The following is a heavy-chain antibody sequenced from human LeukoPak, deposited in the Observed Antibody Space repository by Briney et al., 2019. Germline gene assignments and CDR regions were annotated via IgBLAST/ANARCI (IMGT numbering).Heavy chain of an antibody. V-gene: IGHV1-46*01. CDR1: GYTFTSYY. D-gene: IGHD5-18*01. Sequence: GASVKVSCKASGYTFTSYYMHWVRQAPGQGLEWMGIINPSGGSTSYAQKFQGRVTMTRDTSTSTVYMELSSLRSEDTAVYYCAREMGPSYATATVKNWFDPWGQGTLVTVSS. CDR3: AREMGPSYATATVKNWFDP. CDR2: INPSGGST. J-gene: IGHJ5*02.